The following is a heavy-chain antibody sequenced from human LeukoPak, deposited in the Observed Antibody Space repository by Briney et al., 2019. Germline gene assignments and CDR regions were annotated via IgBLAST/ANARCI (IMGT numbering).Heavy chain of an antibody. J-gene: IGHJ4*02. Sequence: PGGSLRLSCAASGFTFSSYAMSWVRQAPGKGLEWVSAISGSGGSTYYADSVKGRFTISRDNSKNTLYLQMNSLRAEDTAVYYCARDLRSHDSSGYPAFGWGQGTLVTVSS. CDR2: ISGSGGST. CDR3: ARDLRSHDSSGYPAFG. V-gene: IGHV3-23*01. CDR1: GFTFSSYA. D-gene: IGHD3-22*01.